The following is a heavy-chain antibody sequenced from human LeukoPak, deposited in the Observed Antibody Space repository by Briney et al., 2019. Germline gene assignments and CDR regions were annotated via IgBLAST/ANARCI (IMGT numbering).Heavy chain of an antibody. V-gene: IGHV3-30*04. J-gene: IGHJ6*03. D-gene: IGHD3-10*01. CDR1: GFTFSSYA. Sequence: GGSLRLSCAASGFTFSSYAMHWVRQAPGKGLEWVAVISYTGSNKYYADSVKGRFTVSRDNSKNTLSLQMNSLRAEDTAVYYCVREATMDRGYYYYYYMDVWGKGTTVTISS. CDR2: ISYTGSNK. CDR3: VREATMDRGYYYYYYMDV.